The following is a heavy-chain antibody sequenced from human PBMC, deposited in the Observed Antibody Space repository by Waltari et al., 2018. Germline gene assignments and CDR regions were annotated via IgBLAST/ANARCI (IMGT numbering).Heavy chain of an antibody. CDR2: MNPNSGNT. V-gene: IGHV1-8*01. D-gene: IGHD2-15*01. Sequence: QVQLVQSGAEVKKPGASVKVSCKASGYTFTSYDINWVRQATGQGLEWMGWMNPNSGNTGYEQKFQGRVTMTRNTSISTAYMELSSLRSEDTAMYYCARYFCSGGSCYIGGWFDPWGQGTLVTVSS. CDR1: GYTFTSYD. CDR3: ARYFCSGGSCYIGGWFDP. J-gene: IGHJ5*02.